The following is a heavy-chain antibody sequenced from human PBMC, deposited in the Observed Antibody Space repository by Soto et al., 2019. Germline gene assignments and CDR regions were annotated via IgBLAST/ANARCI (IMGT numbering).Heavy chain of an antibody. V-gene: IGHV3-23*01. D-gene: IGHD1-1*01. Sequence: RLSCEARGPIVENVCASWVRQAPGKGLEWIYSISGSGFKKYYADSVKGRFTISRDNSKSTVYLELNNLSAEDTAVYHCAKNQGVELVQLATVDWFDPWAQRSVVTVSS. CDR3: AKNQGVELVQLATVDWFDP. J-gene: IGHJ5*02. CDR1: GPIVENVC. CDR2: ISGSGFKK.